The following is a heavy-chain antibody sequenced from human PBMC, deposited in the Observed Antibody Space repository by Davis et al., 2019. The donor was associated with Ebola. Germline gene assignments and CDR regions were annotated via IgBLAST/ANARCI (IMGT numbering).Heavy chain of an antibody. CDR2: ISASGGAT. J-gene: IGHJ4*02. V-gene: IGHV3-23*01. Sequence: PGGSLRLSCAASGFLFSSYAISWVRQAPGRGLEWVSSISASGGATFYADSVKGRIVMSRDNSNDTLYLRMNNLRAEDTAIYYCAKDLTSYYGSGDFFNYWGQGILVTVSS. D-gene: IGHD3-10*01. CDR3: AKDLTSYYGSGDFFNY. CDR1: GFLFSSYA.